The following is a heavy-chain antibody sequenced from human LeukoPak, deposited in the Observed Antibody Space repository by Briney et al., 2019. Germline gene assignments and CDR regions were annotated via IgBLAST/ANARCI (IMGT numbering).Heavy chain of an antibody. CDR1: GGSFSSYY. CDR3: ARHGTISSESYFDY. CDR2: IHNSGRT. V-gene: IGHV4-59*08. Sequence: SETLSLTCSVSGGSFSSYYWSWIRQSPGKGLEWIGYIHNSGRTNYNPSLKSRVTGFVDTSKNQVSLRLSSVTAADTAVYYCARHGTISSESYFDYWGQGALVTVSS. J-gene: IGHJ4*02. D-gene: IGHD1-14*01.